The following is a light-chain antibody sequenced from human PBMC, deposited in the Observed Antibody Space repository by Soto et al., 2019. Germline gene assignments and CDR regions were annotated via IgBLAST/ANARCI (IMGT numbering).Light chain of an antibody. CDR2: DDN. CDR1: SSNIGGNS. V-gene: IGLV1-51*01. Sequence: QSVMTQPPSVSAAPGQKVTISCSGSSSNIGGNSVSWYQQLPGTAPKLLIYDDNKRPSGIPDRFSGSKSGTSATLGITGFQTEDEADYYCCSYVGRNTYVFGTGTKLTVL. J-gene: IGLJ1*01. CDR3: CSYVGRNTYV.